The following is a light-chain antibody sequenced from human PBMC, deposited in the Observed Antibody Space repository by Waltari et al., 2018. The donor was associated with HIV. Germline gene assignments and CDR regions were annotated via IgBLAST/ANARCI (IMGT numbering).Light chain of an antibody. V-gene: IGLV1-44*01. CDR1: SSNIGNDA. CDR2: CKN. J-gene: IGLJ2*01. CDR3: GTWDDSLHGWGV. Sequence: QSVLTQPPSASGTPGQTVTISCSGSSSNIGNDAVNWYQQLPGTAAKRLILCKNQRPSGGRYRFFGAEDGTSASLSISGRQSEDQADYYCGTWDDSLHGWGVFGGGTKLTVL.